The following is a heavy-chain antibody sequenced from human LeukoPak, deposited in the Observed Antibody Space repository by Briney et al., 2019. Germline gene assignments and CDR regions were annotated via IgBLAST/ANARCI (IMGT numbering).Heavy chain of an antibody. CDR1: GGSISSGDYY. CDR2: ISYSGST. V-gene: IGHV4-30-4*08. Sequence: SQTLSLTCTVSGGSISSGDYYWSWIRQPPGKGLEWFGYISYSGSTYYNPSLKSRVTISVDTSKNQFSLKLSSVTAADTAVYYCARAGDPDAFDIWGQGTMVTVSS. D-gene: IGHD4-17*01. J-gene: IGHJ3*02. CDR3: ARAGDPDAFDI.